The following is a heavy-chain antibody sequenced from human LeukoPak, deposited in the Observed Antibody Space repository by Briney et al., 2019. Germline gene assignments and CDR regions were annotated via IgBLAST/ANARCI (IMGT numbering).Heavy chain of an antibody. V-gene: IGHV4-34*01. CDR1: GGSFSGYY. Sequence: SETLSLTCAVYGGSFSGYYWSWIRQPPGKGLEWIGEINHSGSTNYSPSLKSRVTISVDTSKNQFSLKLTSVTAADTAVYYCARVQTRWELPTDFDYWGQGTLVTVSS. CDR2: INHSGST. J-gene: IGHJ4*02. D-gene: IGHD1-26*01. CDR3: ARVQTRWELPTDFDY.